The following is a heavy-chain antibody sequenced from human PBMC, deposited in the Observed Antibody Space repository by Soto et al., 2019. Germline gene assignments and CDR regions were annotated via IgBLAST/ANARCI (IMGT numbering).Heavy chain of an antibody. V-gene: IGHV3-30*04. CDR1: GFTFSSYA. J-gene: IGHJ4*02. CDR2: ISYDGSNK. Sequence: QVQLVESGGGVVQPGRSLRLSCAASGFTFSSYAMHWVRQAPGKGLEWVAVISYDGSNKYYPDSVKGRFTISRDNSKNTLYLQMNSLRAEDTAVYYCARASRQRECCGFYYWGQGTLVTVTS. CDR3: ARASRQRECCGFYY. D-gene: IGHD1-1*01.